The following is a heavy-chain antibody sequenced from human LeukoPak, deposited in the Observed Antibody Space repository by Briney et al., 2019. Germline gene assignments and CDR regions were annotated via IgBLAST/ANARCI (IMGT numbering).Heavy chain of an antibody. CDR1: GYTFTNYG. Sequence: ASVKVSCKASGYTFTNYGISWVRQAPGQGLEWMGWINPNSGGTNYAQKFQGWVTMTRDTSISTASMELSRLRSDDTAVYYCARGSRHGWFDPWGQGTLVTVSS. V-gene: IGHV1-2*04. CDR2: INPNSGGT. CDR3: ARGSRHGWFDP. J-gene: IGHJ5*02.